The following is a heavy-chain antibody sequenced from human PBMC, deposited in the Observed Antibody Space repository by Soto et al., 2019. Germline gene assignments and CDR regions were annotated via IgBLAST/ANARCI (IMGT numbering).Heavy chain of an antibody. J-gene: IGHJ6*02. Sequence: EGQLVESGGGLIQPGGSLRLSCAASGFTVSDNYITWVRQAPGKGLEWVSLLYSGGRIYYADSVKGRFTISRDTSKTTLYLQRNSLRTEDTAVYYCARSYRYYSYSLNVWGQGTTVTVAS. CDR1: GFTVSDNY. CDR3: ARSYRYYSYSLNV. CDR2: LYSGGRI. D-gene: IGHD2-21*02. V-gene: IGHV3-53*01.